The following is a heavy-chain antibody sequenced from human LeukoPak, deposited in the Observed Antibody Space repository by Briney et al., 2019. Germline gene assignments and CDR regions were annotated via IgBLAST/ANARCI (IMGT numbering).Heavy chain of an antibody. D-gene: IGHD1-26*01. CDR3: AKSGGYGLIDY. CDR1: GGSFSGYY. Sequence: PSETLSLTCAVYGGSFSGYYWGWIRQPPGKGLEWIGSIYSSGSTYYNTSLQSRVTISIETSKNQISLRLKSVTAADTAMYYCAKSGGYGLIDYWGQGTLVTVSS. CDR2: IYSSGST. J-gene: IGHJ4*02. V-gene: IGHV4-34*01.